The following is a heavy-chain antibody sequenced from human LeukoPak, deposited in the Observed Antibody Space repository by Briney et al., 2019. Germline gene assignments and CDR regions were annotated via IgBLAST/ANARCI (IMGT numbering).Heavy chain of an antibody. V-gene: IGHV1-2*02. Sequence: GASVTVSCKTSGYTFTDYYIHWVRQAPGQGLESMGWINPKIGGTSYAPRFQGRVSMTSDTSITTAYMQLRRVTSDDTAVYYCARDSSRRPQKYDIATSFSTENWGQGTLVAVSS. CDR3: ARDSSRRPQKYDIATSFSTEN. J-gene: IGHJ4*02. CDR1: GYTFTDYY. D-gene: IGHD3-9*01. CDR2: INPKIGGT.